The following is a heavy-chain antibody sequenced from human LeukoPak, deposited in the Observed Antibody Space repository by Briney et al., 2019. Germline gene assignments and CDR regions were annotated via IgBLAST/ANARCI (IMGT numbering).Heavy chain of an antibody. D-gene: IGHD5-24*01. CDR1: GFTFSNSA. CDR2: ISGSGRSSNT. CDR3: AKSGYKRFDY. J-gene: IGHJ4*02. Sequence: RGSLSLSWPAAGFTFSNSAMSWVRQPPGKGLEWVSTISGSGRSSNTYYADSLKGRFTISGDNSKNTLYLQMNSLRAEDTAVYYCAKSGYKRFDYWGQGTLVTVSS. V-gene: IGHV3-23*01.